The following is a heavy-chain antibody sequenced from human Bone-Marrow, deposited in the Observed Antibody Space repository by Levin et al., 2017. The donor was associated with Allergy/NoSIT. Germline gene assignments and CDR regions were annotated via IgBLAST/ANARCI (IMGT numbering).Heavy chain of an antibody. Sequence: AGESLKISCQASGYTFTNYGINWVRQAPGQGLEWLGWITPYNDNTHYAQKFQGRVTMTTDTSTSTVFMELRSPTTDDAAMYFYAKDGVAAIPDDWGQGTLVTVSS. CDR3: AKDGVAAIPDD. D-gene: IGHD2-21*02. V-gene: IGHV1-18*01. CDR1: GYTFTNYG. CDR2: ITPYNDNT. J-gene: IGHJ4*02.